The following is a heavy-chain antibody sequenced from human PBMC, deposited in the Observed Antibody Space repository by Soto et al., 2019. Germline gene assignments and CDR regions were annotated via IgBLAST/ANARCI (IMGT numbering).Heavy chain of an antibody. J-gene: IGHJ4*02. CDR3: AKDKGSSGWYFDH. D-gene: IGHD6-19*01. CDR1: GFSISTYA. Sequence: PGGSLRLSCVASGFSISTYAMHWVRQAPGKGLEWVAVISSDGTNKYYADSVKGRFTIARDNSKNTVYLYINSLGAEDTALFFCAKDKGSSGWYFDHWGQGNLVTVSS. V-gene: IGHV3-30*18. CDR2: ISSDGTNK.